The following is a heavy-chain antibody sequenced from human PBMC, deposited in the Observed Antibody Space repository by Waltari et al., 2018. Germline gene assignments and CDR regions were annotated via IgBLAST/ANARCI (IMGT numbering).Heavy chain of an antibody. CDR1: GGSISGYY. CDR3: ARGRGAVAEDPFDY. CDR2: INHSGST. J-gene: IGHJ4*02. D-gene: IGHD6-19*01. V-gene: IGHV4-34*01. Sequence: QVQLQESGPGLVKPSETLSLTCTVSGGSISGYYWSWIRQPPGKGLEWIGEINHSGSTNYNPSLKSRVTISVDTSKNQFSLKLSSVTAADTAVYYCARGRGAVAEDPFDYWGQGTLVTVSS.